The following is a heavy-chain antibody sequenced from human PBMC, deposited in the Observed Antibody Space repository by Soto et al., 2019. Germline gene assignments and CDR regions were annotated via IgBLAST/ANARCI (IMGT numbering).Heavy chain of an antibody. J-gene: IGHJ4*02. CDR2: IYYSGST. CDR3: ARGVGVPAAIISGPNYGGGWARPPTFDY. CDR1: GGSISSGDYY. Sequence: PSETLSLTCTVSGGSISSGDYYWSWIRQPPGKGLEWIGYIYYSGSTYYNPSLKSRVTISVDTSKNQFSLKLSSVTAADTAVYYCARGVGVPAAIISGPNYGGGWARPPTFDYWGQGTLVTVSS. D-gene: IGHD2-2*02. V-gene: IGHV4-30-4*01.